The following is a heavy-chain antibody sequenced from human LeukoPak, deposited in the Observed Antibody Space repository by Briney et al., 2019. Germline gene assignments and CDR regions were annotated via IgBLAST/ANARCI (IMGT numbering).Heavy chain of an antibody. Sequence: GRPLRLSCAALGFTFSDYYMSWIRRSPGKGWGGVSYFSGRGNFAISAGSVRGRCTISRDNAKTSLSLQMNRRRAEDTAVYYCARGGQQMVPPYGLDVWGQGTTVTVSS. V-gene: IGHV3-11*06. D-gene: IGHD6-13*01. CDR2: FSGRGNFA. CDR3: ARGGQQMVPPYGLDV. J-gene: IGHJ6*02. CDR1: GFTFSDYY.